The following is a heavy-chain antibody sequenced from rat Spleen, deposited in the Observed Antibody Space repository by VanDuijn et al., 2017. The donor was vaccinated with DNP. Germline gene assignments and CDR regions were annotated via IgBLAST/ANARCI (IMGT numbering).Heavy chain of an antibody. CDR1: GFNFNDNW. D-gene: IGHD1-11*01. CDR3: ASGPNYGAYSDYFNY. J-gene: IGHJ2*01. CDR2: INKDSSTI. Sequence: EVKLVESGGGLVQPGRSLKLSCAASGFNFNDNWMGWVRQAPGKGLERIGEINKDSSTIDYNPSLKDKFTVSRDNVQNTLYLQMSKLGSEDTAIYYCASGPNYGAYSDYFNYWGQGVMVTVSS. V-gene: IGHV4-2*01.